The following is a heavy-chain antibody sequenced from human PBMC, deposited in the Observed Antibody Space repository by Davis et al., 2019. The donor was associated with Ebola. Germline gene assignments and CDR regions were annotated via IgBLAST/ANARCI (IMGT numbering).Heavy chain of an antibody. Sequence: PGGPLRLSCAASGFTFSDYYMSWIRQAPGKGLEWVSYISSSSSYTNYADSVKGRFTISRDNAKNSLYLQMNSLRAEDTAVYYCARDLSYSSGWYVTAFDIWGQGTMVTVSS. D-gene: IGHD6-19*01. J-gene: IGHJ3*02. V-gene: IGHV3-11*06. CDR1: GFTFSDYY. CDR3: ARDLSYSSGWYVTAFDI. CDR2: ISSSSSYT.